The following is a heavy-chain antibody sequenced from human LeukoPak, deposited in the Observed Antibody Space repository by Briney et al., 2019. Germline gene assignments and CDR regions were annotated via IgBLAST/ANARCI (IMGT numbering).Heavy chain of an antibody. Sequence: ASVKVSCKASGYTFTSYYMHWVRLAPGQGLEWMGWINPNSGGTNYAQKFQGRVTMTRDTSISTAYMELSRLRSDDTAVYYCARARRASGWYGGGYFQHWGQGTLVTVSS. J-gene: IGHJ1*01. CDR1: GYTFTSYY. V-gene: IGHV1-2*02. CDR2: INPNSGGT. D-gene: IGHD6-19*01. CDR3: ARARRASGWYGGGYFQH.